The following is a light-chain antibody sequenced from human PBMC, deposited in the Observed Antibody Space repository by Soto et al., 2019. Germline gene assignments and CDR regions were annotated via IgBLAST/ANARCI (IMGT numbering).Light chain of an antibody. CDR1: SFNIGNNY. V-gene: IGLV1-51*01. CDR2: DNN. Sequence: QPVLTQPPSVSATPGQKVTISCSGSSFNIGNNYVSWYQQLPGTAPKLLIYDNNKRPSGIPDRFSGSKSDNTASLTISGLQAEDEGDYYCCSYAGDYMVVFGTGTKLTVL. J-gene: IGLJ1*01. CDR3: CSYAGDYMVV.